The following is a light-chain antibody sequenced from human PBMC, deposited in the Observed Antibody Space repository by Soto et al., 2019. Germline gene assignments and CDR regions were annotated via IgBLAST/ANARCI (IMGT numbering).Light chain of an antibody. CDR2: SVS. CDR3: ISYTVSRSYV. Sequence: QSVLTQPASVSGSPGQSITISCSGTSSDIVTYDHVAWFQQFPGKTPKLVIYSVSDRPSGVSYRFSGSKSGNTASLTISGLQADDEADYYCISYTVSRSYVFGTGTKVTVL. CDR1: SSDIVTYDH. V-gene: IGLV2-14*01. J-gene: IGLJ1*01.